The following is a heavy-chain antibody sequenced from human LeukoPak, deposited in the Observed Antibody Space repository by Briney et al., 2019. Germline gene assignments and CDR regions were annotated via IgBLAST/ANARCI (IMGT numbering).Heavy chain of an antibody. V-gene: IGHV3-7*03. J-gene: IGHJ6*02. Sequence: GGSLRLSCAGSVFALSSLLMTWVRQVPGRGPEWVANVNRDGSETYYLDSVKGRFTISKDNAKNSLYLQMNSLRAEDTALYHCARNNGMDVWGQGTTVIVSS. CDR2: VNRDGSET. CDR1: VFALSSLL. CDR3: ARNNGMDV.